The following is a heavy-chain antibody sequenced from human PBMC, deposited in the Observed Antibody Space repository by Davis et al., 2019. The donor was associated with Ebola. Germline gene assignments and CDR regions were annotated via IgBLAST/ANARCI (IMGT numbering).Heavy chain of an antibody. D-gene: IGHD1-7*01. CDR1: GFTFSTYD. J-gene: IGHJ6*03. CDR2: TGTAGDT. V-gene: IGHV3-13*01. CDR3: ARGGLRGTTYSYGMDV. Sequence: GGSLRLSCVASGFTFSTYDMHWVRQSTGKGLEWVSGTGTAGDTYYSGSVRGRFTISRENAKNSLYLQMNSLRAGDSAVYYCARGGLRGTTYSYGMDVWGKGTTVTVSS.